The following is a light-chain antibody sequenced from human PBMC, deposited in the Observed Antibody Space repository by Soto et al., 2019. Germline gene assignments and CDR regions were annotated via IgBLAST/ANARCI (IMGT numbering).Light chain of an antibody. CDR3: QQYNSYPYT. CDR2: DAY. CDR1: QSIGMW. Sequence: DIQMTQSPSTLSASVGDRVTITCRASQSIGMWLAWFQQKPGKAPKVLIHDAYSLESRVPSRFSGSGSGTEFTLTISSLQPEDSATYYCQQYNSYPYTFGQGTKVDIK. J-gene: IGKJ2*01. V-gene: IGKV1-5*01.